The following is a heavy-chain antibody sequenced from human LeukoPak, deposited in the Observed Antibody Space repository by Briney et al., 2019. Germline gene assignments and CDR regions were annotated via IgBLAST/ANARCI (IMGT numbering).Heavy chain of an antibody. CDR2: INPSGGST. D-gene: IGHD6-19*01. J-gene: IGHJ4*02. Sequence: ASVKVSCKASGYTFTSYYMHWVRQAPGQGLEWMGIINPSGGSTSYAQKFQGRVTMTRDMSTSTVYMELNSLRAEDTAVYYCAKVGDSSGWEYYFDYWGQGTLVTVSS. V-gene: IGHV1-46*01. CDR3: AKVGDSSGWEYYFDY. CDR1: GYTFTSYY.